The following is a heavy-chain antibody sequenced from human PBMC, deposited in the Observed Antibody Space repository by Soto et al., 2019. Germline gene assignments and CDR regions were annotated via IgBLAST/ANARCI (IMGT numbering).Heavy chain of an antibody. CDR3: AKTMVRGVTRYYYYGMDV. D-gene: IGHD3-10*01. CDR1: GFTFSGYW. CDR2: IKQDGSEK. Sequence: GGSLILSCAAAGFTFSGYWLSWVRQAPGKGLEWVAYIKQDGSEKYYVDSVKGRFTISRDNAKNSLYLQMNSLRAEDTDVYYCAKTMVRGVTRYYYYGMDVWGQGTTVTVSS. J-gene: IGHJ6*02. V-gene: IGHV3-7*01.